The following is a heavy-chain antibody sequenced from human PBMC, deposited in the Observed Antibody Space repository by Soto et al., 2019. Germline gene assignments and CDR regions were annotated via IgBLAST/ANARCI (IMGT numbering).Heavy chain of an antibody. Sequence: PGGSLRLSCAASGFTFSSYSMNWVRQAPGKGLEWVSSISSSSSYIYYADSVKGRFTISRDNAKNSLYLQMNSLRAEDTAVYYCARAIAVAGTLYYYYYGMDVWGQGTTVTVSS. CDR1: GFTFSSYS. V-gene: IGHV3-21*01. CDR3: ARAIAVAGTLYYYYYGMDV. CDR2: ISSSSSYI. D-gene: IGHD6-19*01. J-gene: IGHJ6*02.